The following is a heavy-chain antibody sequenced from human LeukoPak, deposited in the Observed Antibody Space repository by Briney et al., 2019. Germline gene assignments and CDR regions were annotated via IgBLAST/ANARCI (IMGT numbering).Heavy chain of an antibody. V-gene: IGHV1-2*02. CDR2: VNPNRGGT. CDR1: GYTFTGDY. J-gene: IGHJ4*02. Sequence: ASVKVSCKASGYTFTGDYMHWVRQAPGQGLEWMGGVNPNRGGTNYAQKIQGRGTMTKDTSISTTYMELSRLRSDDTAVYFCARVGGTYEGLVDYWGQGTLVTVSS. CDR3: ARVGGTYEGLVDY. D-gene: IGHD1-26*01.